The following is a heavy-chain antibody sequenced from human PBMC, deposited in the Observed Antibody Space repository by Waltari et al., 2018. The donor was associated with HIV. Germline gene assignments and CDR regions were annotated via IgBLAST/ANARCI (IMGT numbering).Heavy chain of an antibody. CDR1: GGSFSAYY. Sequence: QVQLQQWGAGLLKPSETLSLTCAVSGGSFSAYYWSWIRQTPGKGLEWIGEINLSGNNRQSPSLKRRLTISGDPSKNQFSLKMTSRTAAETAVYYCARGSPTLQFYDDFSGYRDAFDVWGHGTMVTVSS. CDR2: INLSGNN. J-gene: IGHJ3*01. CDR3: ARGSPTLQFYDDFSGYRDAFDV. V-gene: IGHV4-34*01. D-gene: IGHD3-22*01.